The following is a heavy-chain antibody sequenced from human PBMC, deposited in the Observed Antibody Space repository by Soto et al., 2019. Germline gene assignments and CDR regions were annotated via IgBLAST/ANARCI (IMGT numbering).Heavy chain of an antibody. D-gene: IGHD2-2*02. CDR2: IIPIFGTA. Sequence: ASVKVSCKASGGTFSSYAISWVRQAPGQGLEWMGGIIPIFGTANYAQRFQGRVTITADESTSTAYMELSSLRSEDTAVYYCARGRCSSTSCHTLYYYYGMDVWGQGTTVTVSS. V-gene: IGHV1-69*13. J-gene: IGHJ6*02. CDR1: GGTFSSYA. CDR3: ARGRCSSTSCHTLYYYYGMDV.